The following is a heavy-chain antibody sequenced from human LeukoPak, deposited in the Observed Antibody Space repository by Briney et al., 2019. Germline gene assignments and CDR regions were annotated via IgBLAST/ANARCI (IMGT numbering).Heavy chain of an antibody. J-gene: IGHJ6*03. D-gene: IGHD6-13*01. CDR1: GYSISSGYF. CDR3: ARGGGYDSGYSSSFLYYYYYYYMDV. CDR2: IYYSGST. V-gene: IGHV4-61*01. Sequence: SETLSLTCTVSGYSISSGYFWGWIRQPPGKGLEWIGYIYYSGSTNYNPSLKSRVTISVDTSKNQFSLKLSSVTAADTAVYYCARGGGYDSGYSSSFLYYYYYYYMDVWGKGTTVTVSS.